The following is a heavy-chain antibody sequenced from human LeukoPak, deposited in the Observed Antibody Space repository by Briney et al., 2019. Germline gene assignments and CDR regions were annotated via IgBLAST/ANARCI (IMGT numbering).Heavy chain of an antibody. D-gene: IGHD3-22*01. J-gene: IGHJ4*02. CDR3: TTRAYYYDSSGYPIIDY. CDR2: IKSKTDGGTT. V-gene: IGHV3-15*01. CDR1: GFTFRSSA. Sequence: GGSLRLSCAASGFTFRSSAMSWVRQAPGKGLEWVGRIKSKTDGGTTDYAAPVKGRFTISRDDSKNTLYLQMNSLKTEDTAVYYCTTRAYYYDSSGYPIIDYWGQGTLVTLSS.